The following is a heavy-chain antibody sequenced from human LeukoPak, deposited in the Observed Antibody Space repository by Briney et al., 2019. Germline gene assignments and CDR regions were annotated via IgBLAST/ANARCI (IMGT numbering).Heavy chain of an antibody. J-gene: IGHJ4*02. CDR1: GASISSGGYF. Sequence: SETLSLTCTVSGASISSGGYFWGWIRQHPWKGLEWMGYFFYSGSTYYNPSLKSRVTISVDTSKNQISLKLSSVTATDTAVYYCARAPGSAYNAYYFDYWGQGTLVTVSS. V-gene: IGHV4-31*03. D-gene: IGHD1-1*01. CDR2: FFYSGST. CDR3: ARAPGSAYNAYYFDY.